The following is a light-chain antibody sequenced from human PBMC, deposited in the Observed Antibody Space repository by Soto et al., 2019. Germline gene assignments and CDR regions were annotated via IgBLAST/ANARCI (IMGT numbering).Light chain of an antibody. CDR2: EGS. Sequence: QSALTQPASVSGSPGQSITIYCTGTSSDVGSYNLVSWYQQHPGKAPKLMIYEGSKRPSGVSNRFSGSKSGNTASLTISGLQAEDEADYHCCSYAGSRWVFGGGTKLTVL. CDR1: SSDVGSYNL. V-gene: IGLV2-23*01. J-gene: IGLJ3*02. CDR3: CSYAGSRWV.